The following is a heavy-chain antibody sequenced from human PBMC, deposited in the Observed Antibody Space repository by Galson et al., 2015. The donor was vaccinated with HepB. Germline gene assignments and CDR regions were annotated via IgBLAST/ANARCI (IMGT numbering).Heavy chain of an antibody. J-gene: IGHJ2*01. D-gene: IGHD2-15*01. CDR3: ARTPVVAATLGWYFDL. V-gene: IGHV5-10-1*01. CDR1: GYSFPSYW. Sequence: QSGAEVKKPGESLRISFKGSGYSFPSYWISWMRQMPGKGLEWMGRIDPSDSYTNYSPSFQGHVTISADKSISTAYLQWSSLKASDTAMYYCARTPVVAATLGWYFDLWGRGTLVTVSS. CDR2: IDPSDSYT.